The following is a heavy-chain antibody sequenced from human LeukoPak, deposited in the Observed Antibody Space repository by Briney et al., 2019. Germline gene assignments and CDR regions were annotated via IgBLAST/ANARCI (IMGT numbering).Heavy chain of an antibody. CDR3: AKQDSGTKDY. D-gene: IGHD1-26*01. CDR2: VSETGGDV. CDR1: GFTFSNYP. V-gene: IGHV3-23*01. J-gene: IGHJ4*02. Sequence: PGGSLRLSCAASGFTFSNYPMSWVRQAPGKGLEWVSSVSETGGDVFYADSVKGRFTVSRDNSKKTLYLQMNSLRGEDSAVYYCAKQDSGTKDYWGQGTLVTVSS.